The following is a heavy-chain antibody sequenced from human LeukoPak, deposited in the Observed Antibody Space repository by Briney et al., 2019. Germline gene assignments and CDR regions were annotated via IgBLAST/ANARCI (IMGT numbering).Heavy chain of an antibody. D-gene: IGHD6-19*01. J-gene: IGHJ4*02. CDR3: AREPLAVAGKGGVDY. Sequence: VASVKVSCKASGYTFTGYYMHWVRQAPGQGLEWMGWINPNSGGTNYAQKFQGRVTMTRDTSISTAYMELSGLRSDDTAVYYCAREPLAVAGKGGVDYWGQGTLVTVSS. CDR1: GYTFTGYY. V-gene: IGHV1-2*02. CDR2: INPNSGGT.